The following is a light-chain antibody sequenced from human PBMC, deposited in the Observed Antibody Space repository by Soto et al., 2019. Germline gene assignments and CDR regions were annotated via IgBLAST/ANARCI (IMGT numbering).Light chain of an antibody. CDR2: GAS. CDR3: QQYGSSPGT. V-gene: IGKV3-20*01. Sequence: ETVLTQSPGTLSLSPGERATLSCRASQTIRSNYLAWYRQTPGQAPRLLIYGASNSATSIADRFSGSGSGTGVTLMISRHGPEDFALSYCQQYGSSPGTFGQGTKVEIK. J-gene: IGKJ1*01. CDR1: QTIRSNY.